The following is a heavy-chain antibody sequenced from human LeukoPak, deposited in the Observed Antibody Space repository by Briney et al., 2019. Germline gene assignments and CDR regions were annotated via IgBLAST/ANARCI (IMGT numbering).Heavy chain of an antibody. CDR2: IYYSGNT. CDR3: ARTSTKMIAAAGFDY. Sequence: SETLSLTCTVSGGSISSSSYYWGWIRQPPGKGLEWIGNIYYSGNTYYNPSLKSRVTISVDTSKNQFSLKLSSVTAVDTAMYYCARTSTKMIAAAGFDYWGQGTLVTVSS. V-gene: IGHV4-39*07. J-gene: IGHJ4*02. D-gene: IGHD6-13*01. CDR1: GGSISSSSYY.